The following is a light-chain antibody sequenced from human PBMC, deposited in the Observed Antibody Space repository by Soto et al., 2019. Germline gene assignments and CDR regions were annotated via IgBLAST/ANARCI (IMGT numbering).Light chain of an antibody. Sequence: EIVLTQSPGTLSLSPGERATLSCRASQSVTSRFLAWYQQKPAQPPRLLIYGVSSRAAGIPDRFSGSGSGTDLTLTITRLEPEDFAVYYCQQYDSSRTFGQGTKVEMK. CDR1: QSVTSRF. CDR3: QQYDSSRT. V-gene: IGKV3-20*01. J-gene: IGKJ1*01. CDR2: GVS.